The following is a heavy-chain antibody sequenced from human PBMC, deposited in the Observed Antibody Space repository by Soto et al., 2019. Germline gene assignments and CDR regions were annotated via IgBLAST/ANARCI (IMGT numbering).Heavy chain of an antibody. CDR2: ISAYNGNT. Sequence: QVQLVQSGAEVKKPGASVKVSCKASGYTFTSYGISWVRQAPGQGLEWMGWISAYNGNTNYAQKLQGRVTMTTDTSTSTAYMDLRSLRSDGKAVYYCARAPGRRGPGPSLLFDPWGQGTLVTVSS. V-gene: IGHV1-18*01. CDR1: GYTFTSYG. D-gene: IGHD1-26*01. J-gene: IGHJ5*02. CDR3: ARAPGRRGPGPSLLFDP.